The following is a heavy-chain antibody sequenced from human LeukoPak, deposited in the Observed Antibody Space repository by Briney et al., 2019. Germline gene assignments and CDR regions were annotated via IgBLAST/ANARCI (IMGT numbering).Heavy chain of an antibody. V-gene: IGHV3-30-3*01. CDR2: ISYDGSNK. J-gene: IGHJ4*02. CDR3: ARRLPGSSHRDY. CDR1: GFTFSSYA. D-gene: IGHD6-13*01. Sequence: GGSLRLSCAASGFTFSSYAMHWVRQAPGKGLEWVAVISYDGSNKYYADSVKGRFTISRDNSKNTLYLQMNSLRAEDTAVYYCARRLPGSSHRDYWGQGTLVTVSS.